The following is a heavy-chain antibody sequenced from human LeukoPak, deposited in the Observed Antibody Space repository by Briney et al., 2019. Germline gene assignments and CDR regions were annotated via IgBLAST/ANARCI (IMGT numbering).Heavy chain of an antibody. CDR1: GYTLTELS. Sequence: ASVKVSCKVSGYTLTELSMHWVRQAPGKGLEWMGGFDPEDGETIYAQKFQGRVTMTTDTSTSTAYMELRSLRSDDTAVYYCARDPPSYYDNGNFDAFDIWGQGTMVTVSS. J-gene: IGHJ3*02. D-gene: IGHD3-22*01. CDR3: ARDPPSYYDNGNFDAFDI. CDR2: FDPEDGET. V-gene: IGHV1-24*01.